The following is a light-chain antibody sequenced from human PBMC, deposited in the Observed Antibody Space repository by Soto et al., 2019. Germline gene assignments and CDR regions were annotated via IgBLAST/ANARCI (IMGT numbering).Light chain of an antibody. V-gene: IGKV3-20*01. CDR3: QQYGSSRRWT. Sequence: EIVLTQSPGTLSLSPGERATLSCRASQSVSSSYLAWYQQKPGQAQRLLIYGASSRATGIPDRFSGSVSGTDFSLTISRLEPEDFAVYYCQQYGSSRRWTFGQGTKVDIK. J-gene: IGKJ1*01. CDR1: QSVSSSY. CDR2: GAS.